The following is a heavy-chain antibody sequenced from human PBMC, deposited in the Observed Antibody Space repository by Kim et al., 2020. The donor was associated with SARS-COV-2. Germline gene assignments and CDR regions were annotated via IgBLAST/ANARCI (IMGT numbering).Heavy chain of an antibody. CDR1: GFTFSSHS. CDR3: ARSDSGYPCGADAFDI. J-gene: IGHJ3*02. D-gene: IGHD5-12*01. CDR2: ISSNGRSM. V-gene: IGHV3-21*01. Sequence: GGSLRLSCAASGFTFSSHSMNWVRQAPGKGLEWVSSISSNGRSMYYADSVKGRFTISRDNAKNSLYLQMNSLRDEDTAVYYCARSDSGYPCGADAFDIWGQGKMVSVSS.